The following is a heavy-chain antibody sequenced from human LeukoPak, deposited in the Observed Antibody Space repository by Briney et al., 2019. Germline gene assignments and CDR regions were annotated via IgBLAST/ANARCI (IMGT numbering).Heavy chain of an antibody. V-gene: IGHV4-39*01. D-gene: IGHD3-3*01. CDR2: IYYSGST. Sequence: SETLSLTCTVSGGSISSSSYYWGWIRQPPGKGLDWIGSIYYSGSTYYNPSLKSRVTTSVDTSKNQFSLKLSSVTAADTAVYYCARNVLRFLEWLSPPEYFDLWGRGTLVSVSS. J-gene: IGHJ2*01. CDR1: GGSISSSSYY. CDR3: ARNVLRFLEWLSPPEYFDL.